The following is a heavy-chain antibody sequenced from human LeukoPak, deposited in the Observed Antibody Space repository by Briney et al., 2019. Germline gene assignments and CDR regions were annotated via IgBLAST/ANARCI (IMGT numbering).Heavy chain of an antibody. CDR1: GYSISSGCY. V-gene: IGHV4-38-2*01. Sequence: SETLSLTCAVSGYSISSGCYWGWIRQPPGKGLEWIGSMYYSGSTYYNPSLKSRVTMSVDTSNNRFSLKLSSVTAADTAVYYCARHVAASSGYFDYWGQGTLVTVSS. CDR2: MYYSGST. J-gene: IGHJ4*02. D-gene: IGHD3-22*01. CDR3: ARHVAASSGYFDY.